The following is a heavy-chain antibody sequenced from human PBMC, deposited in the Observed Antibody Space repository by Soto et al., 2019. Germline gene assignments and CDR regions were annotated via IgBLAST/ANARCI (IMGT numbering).Heavy chain of an antibody. V-gene: IGHV1-69*01. CDR3: ARGYYSGSNPSSFDY. Sequence: QLQLVQSGAEVREPGSSVKVSCKASGGTFSSYTVIWVRQAPGQGLEWMGGITPTLNIAKYAEKFQGRVTITADESTSTVNMHLSSLRSEDTAVSFCARGYYSGSNPSSFDYWGQGTLVAVSS. D-gene: IGHD1-26*01. J-gene: IGHJ4*02. CDR1: GGTFSSYT. CDR2: ITPTLNIA.